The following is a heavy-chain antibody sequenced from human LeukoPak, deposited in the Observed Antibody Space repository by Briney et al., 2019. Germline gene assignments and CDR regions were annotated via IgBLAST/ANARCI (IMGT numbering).Heavy chain of an antibody. D-gene: IGHD4-17*01. V-gene: IGHV3-7*01. Sequence: PGGSLRLSCAASGFTFNRFWMSWVRQAPGEGLEWVANIKQDGSDIYYLGSVRGRFTISRDNAMNSLYLQMNSLRAEDTAVYYCTRDALCGDPSYYYMDVWGKGTTVTVSS. J-gene: IGHJ6*03. CDR1: GFTFNRFW. CDR2: IKQDGSDI. CDR3: TRDALCGDPSYYYMDV.